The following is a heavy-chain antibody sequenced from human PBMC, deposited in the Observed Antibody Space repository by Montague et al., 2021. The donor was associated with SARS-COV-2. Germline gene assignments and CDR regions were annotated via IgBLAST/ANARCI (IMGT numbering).Heavy chain of an antibody. CDR3: AREFLSDEGYWFYYSMDV. D-gene: IGHD3-22*01. CDR2: IEPGRRTI. CDR1: GFTFPTYP. V-gene: IGHV3-23*03. Sequence: SLRLSCAASGFTFPTYPMRWVRQTPGKGLEWVAVIEPGRRTIWYADSVKGRFTISRDDSKNTLYLEMASLRVEDTGVYYCAREFLSDEGYWFYYSMDVWGKGTTVTVSS. J-gene: IGHJ6*03.